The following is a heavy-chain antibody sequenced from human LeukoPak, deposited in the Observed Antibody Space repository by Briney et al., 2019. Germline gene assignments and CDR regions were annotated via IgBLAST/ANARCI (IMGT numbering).Heavy chain of an antibody. V-gene: IGHV3-23*01. CDR3: AKYLYQNYYYGMGV. CDR1: GFTFSSHA. D-gene: IGHD2-2*01. Sequence: PGGSLRLSCAASGFTFSSHAMSWVRQAPGKGLEWVSAISGSGGSTYYADSVKGRFTISRDNSKNTLYLQMNSLRAEDTAVYSCAKYLYQNYYYGMGVWGQGTTVTVSS. J-gene: IGHJ6*02. CDR2: ISGSGGST.